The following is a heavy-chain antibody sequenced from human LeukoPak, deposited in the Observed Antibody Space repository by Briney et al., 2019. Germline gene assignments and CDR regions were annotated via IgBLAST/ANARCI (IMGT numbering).Heavy chain of an antibody. CDR3: AKPGGDFFYGMDV. D-gene: IGHD3-3*01. J-gene: IGHJ6*02. CDR2: ISGSGGST. V-gene: IGHV3-23*01. CDR1: GFTFSSYA. Sequence: PGGSLRLSCAAPGFTFSSYAMSWVRQAPGKGLEWVSAISGSGGSTYYADSVKGRFTISRDNSKNTLYLQMNSLRAEDTAVYYCAKPGGDFFYGMDVWGQGTTVTVSS.